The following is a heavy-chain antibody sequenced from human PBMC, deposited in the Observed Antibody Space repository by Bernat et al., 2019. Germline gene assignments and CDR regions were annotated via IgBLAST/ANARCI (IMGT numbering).Heavy chain of an antibody. V-gene: IGHV3-33*01. CDR1: GFTFSSYG. Sequence: QVQLVESGGGVVQPGRSLRLSCAASGFTFSSYGMHWVRQAPGKGLEWVAVIWYDGSNKYYADSVKGRFTISRDNSKNTLYLQMNSLRAEDTAVYYCARGTFGECEVGFDYWGQGTLVTVSS. CDR2: IWYDGSNK. J-gene: IGHJ4*02. D-gene: IGHD3-10*01. CDR3: ARGTFGECEVGFDY.